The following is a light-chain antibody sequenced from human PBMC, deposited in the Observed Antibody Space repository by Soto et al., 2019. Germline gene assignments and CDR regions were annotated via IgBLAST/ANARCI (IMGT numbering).Light chain of an antibody. Sequence: DIQMTQSPSTLSASVGDRVTITCRASQSISSRMAWYQQKAGKAPNLLIYDASSLESGVPSRFSGSGSGTEFTLTISSLQPDDFASYYCQHYDSYGPWTFGQGTKVEIQ. J-gene: IGKJ1*01. CDR1: QSISSR. V-gene: IGKV1-5*01. CDR2: DAS. CDR3: QHYDSYGPWT.